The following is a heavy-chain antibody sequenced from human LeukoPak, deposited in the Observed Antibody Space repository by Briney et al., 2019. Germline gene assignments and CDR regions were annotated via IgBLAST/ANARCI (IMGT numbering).Heavy chain of an antibody. CDR2: INPNSGGT. V-gene: IGHV1-2*02. Sequence: GASVKVSCKASGYTFTGYYMHWVRQAPGQGLEWMGWINPNSGGTNYAQKFQGRVTMTRDTSISTAYMELSRLRSDDTAVYHCARGRLISIVGATDYWGQGTLVTVSS. D-gene: IGHD1-26*01. J-gene: IGHJ4*02. CDR1: GYTFTGYY. CDR3: ARGRLISIVGATDY.